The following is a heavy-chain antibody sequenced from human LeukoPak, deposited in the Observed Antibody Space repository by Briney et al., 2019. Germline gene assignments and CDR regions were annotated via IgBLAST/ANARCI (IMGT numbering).Heavy chain of an antibody. Sequence: PGGSLRLSCTASGFSFTDAWMSWVRQAPGKGLEWFGRIKRRSDGGTTDYAAPVKGRFTISRDDSKDTLYLKINSLKTDNTPMYYCPTVFPRSSGNSFDDGGQGPLFTVPS. CDR2: IKRRSDGGTT. J-gene: IGHJ4*02. D-gene: IGHD4-23*01. CDR1: GFSFTDAW. V-gene: IGHV3-15*01. CDR3: PTVFPRSSGNSFDD.